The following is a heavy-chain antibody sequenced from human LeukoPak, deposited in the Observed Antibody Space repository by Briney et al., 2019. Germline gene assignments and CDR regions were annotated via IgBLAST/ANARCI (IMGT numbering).Heavy chain of an antibody. CDR2: IYTSGST. V-gene: IGHV4-4*07. Sequence: SETLSLTCTVSGGPISSYYWSWIRQPAGKGLEWIGRIYTSGSTNYNPSLKSRVTMSVDTSKNQFSLKLSSVTAADTAVYYCARSRYCSSTSCYNRNWFDPWGQGTLVTVSS. CDR1: GGPISSYY. CDR3: ARSRYCSSTSCYNRNWFDP. J-gene: IGHJ5*02. D-gene: IGHD2-2*02.